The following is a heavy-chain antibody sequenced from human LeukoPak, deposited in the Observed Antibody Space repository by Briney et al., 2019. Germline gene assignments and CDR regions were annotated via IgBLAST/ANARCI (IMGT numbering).Heavy chain of an antibody. CDR2: ISYDGSNK. J-gene: IGHJ4*02. CDR3: ARDLRYCSSTSCPRGFDY. Sequence: GGSLRLSCAASGFTFSSYAMHWVRQAPGKGLEWVAVISYDGSNKYYADSVNGRFTISRGNSKNTLYLQMNSLRAEDTAVYYCARDLRYCSSTSCPRGFDYWGQGTLVTVSS. CDR1: GFTFSSYA. D-gene: IGHD2-2*01. V-gene: IGHV3-30*04.